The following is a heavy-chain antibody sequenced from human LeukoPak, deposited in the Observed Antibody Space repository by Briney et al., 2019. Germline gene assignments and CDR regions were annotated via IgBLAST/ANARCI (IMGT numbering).Heavy chain of an antibody. J-gene: IGHJ4*02. D-gene: IGHD6-13*01. Sequence: PGRSLRLSCAASGFTFSSYGMHWVRQAPGKGLEWVALIWHDGNNKYNADSVKGRFTISRDNSKNTLYLQMNSLRAEDTAVYYCARDPGYSSSWYFDNWGQGTLVTVSS. CDR1: GFTFSSYG. CDR3: ARDPGYSSSWYFDN. V-gene: IGHV3-33*01. CDR2: IWHDGNNK.